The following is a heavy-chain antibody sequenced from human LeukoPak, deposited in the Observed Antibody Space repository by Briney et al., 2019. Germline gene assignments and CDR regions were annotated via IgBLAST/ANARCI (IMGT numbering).Heavy chain of an antibody. CDR3: ASEVADCY. Sequence: ASETLSLTCSVSSVSITSYYWTWIRQPPGKGLEWIGYIYHSGNTKYNPSLKGRVTMSIDTSKNQFFLNVTSVTAADTAVYYCASEVADCYWGQGTLVIVS. V-gene: IGHV4-59*01. J-gene: IGHJ4*02. CDR1: SVSITSYY. CDR2: IYHSGNT. D-gene: IGHD2-21*02.